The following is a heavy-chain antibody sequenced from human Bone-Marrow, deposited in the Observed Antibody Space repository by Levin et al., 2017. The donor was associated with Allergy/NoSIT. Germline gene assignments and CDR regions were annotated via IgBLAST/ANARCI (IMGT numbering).Heavy chain of an antibody. J-gene: IGHJ3*02. V-gene: IGHV3-43*01. D-gene: IGHD6-13*01. CDR1: GFTFDDYT. Sequence: GGSLRLSCAASGFTFDDYTMHWVRQAPGKGLEWISLISRDGSSTYYADSVKGRFTISRDNSKNSLDPQMNSLTSEDTALYYCARGQRGNSWYLPFDRWGQGTVLTVSS. CDR2: ISRDGSST. CDR3: ARGQRGNSWYLPFDR.